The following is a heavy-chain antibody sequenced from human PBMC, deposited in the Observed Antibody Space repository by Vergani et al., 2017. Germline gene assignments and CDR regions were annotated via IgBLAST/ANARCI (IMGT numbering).Heavy chain of an antibody. CDR2: IYYSGST. CDR3: ATSKLGYYDSSAFDI. J-gene: IGHJ3*02. V-gene: IGHV4-59*01. CDR1: GGSISSYY. D-gene: IGHD3-22*01. Sequence: QVQLQESGPGLVKPSETLSLTCTVSGGSISSYYWSWIRQPPGKGLEWIGYIYYSGSTNYNPSLKSRVTISVDPSKNQFSLKLSSVTAADTAVYYCATSKLGYYDSSAFDIWGQGTMVTVSS.